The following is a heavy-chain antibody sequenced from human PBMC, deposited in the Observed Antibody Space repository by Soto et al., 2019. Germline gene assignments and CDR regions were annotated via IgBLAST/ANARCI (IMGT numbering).Heavy chain of an antibody. CDR3: ARGIAAAGENWFDP. D-gene: IGHD6-13*01. V-gene: IGHV1-46*01. Sequence: ASVKVSCTASGYTFTIYYMHWVRQAPGQGLEWMGRIYPSDGSTSYAQKFQGRVTMTGDTSTSTAYMELSSLSSEDTAVYYCARGIAAAGENWFDPWGQGTLVTVSS. CDR1: GYTFTIYY. J-gene: IGHJ5*02. CDR2: IYPSDGST.